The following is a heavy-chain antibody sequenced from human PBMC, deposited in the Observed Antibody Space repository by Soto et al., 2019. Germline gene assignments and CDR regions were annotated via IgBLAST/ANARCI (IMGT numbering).Heavy chain of an antibody. V-gene: IGHV3-30*18. Sequence: QVQLVESGGGVVQPGRSLRLSCAASGFTFSSYGMHWVRQAPGKGLEWVAVISYDGSNKYYADSVKGRFTISRDNSKNTLYLQMNSLRAEDTAVYYCAKPGSVLRFLEWLLDEGTAVDYWGQGTLVTVSS. CDR1: GFTFSSYG. CDR3: AKPGSVLRFLEWLLDEGTAVDY. D-gene: IGHD3-3*01. J-gene: IGHJ4*02. CDR2: ISYDGSNK.